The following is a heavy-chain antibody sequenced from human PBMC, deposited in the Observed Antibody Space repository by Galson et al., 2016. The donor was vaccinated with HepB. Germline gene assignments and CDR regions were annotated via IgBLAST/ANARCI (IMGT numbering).Heavy chain of an antibody. D-gene: IGHD3-3*01. V-gene: IGHV4-4*02. Sequence: ETLSLTCAVSGASISSTDWWSWVRQPPGKGLEWIGEAYQNGNTNYKPSLKSRVTISVDKSKNQFSLRLSSVTAADTAVYYCARFWNGNYFDYWGQGTLVTVSS. CDR1: GASISSTDW. CDR2: AYQNGNT. CDR3: ARFWNGNYFDY. J-gene: IGHJ4*02.